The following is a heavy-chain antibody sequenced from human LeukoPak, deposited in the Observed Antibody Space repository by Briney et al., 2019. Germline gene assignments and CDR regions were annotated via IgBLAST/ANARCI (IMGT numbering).Heavy chain of an antibody. D-gene: IGHD6-19*01. V-gene: IGHV3-74*03. Sequence: QAGGSLRLSCAASGFTFSSHWMHWVRQAPGKGLEWVSRANGDGSSTTYAASVEGRFTMSRGNAKNTVYLQMNSLRDEDTAVYYCARDSRSSGLTVDYWGQGTLVTVSS. CDR3: ARDSRSSGLTVDY. J-gene: IGHJ4*02. CDR1: GFTFSSHW. CDR2: ANGDGSST.